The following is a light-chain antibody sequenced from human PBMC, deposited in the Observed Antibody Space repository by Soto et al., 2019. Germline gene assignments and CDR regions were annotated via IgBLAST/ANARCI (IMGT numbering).Light chain of an antibody. Sequence: DIQMTQSPSTLSASVGDRVTITCRASQSISSWLAWYQQKPGKAPKLLIYKASSLESGVPSRFSGSGSGTEFTLTISCLQPDDFASYYCQQYSSYSVYTFGQGTKLEIK. CDR1: QSISSW. CDR3: QQYSSYSVYT. V-gene: IGKV1-5*03. CDR2: KAS. J-gene: IGKJ2*01.